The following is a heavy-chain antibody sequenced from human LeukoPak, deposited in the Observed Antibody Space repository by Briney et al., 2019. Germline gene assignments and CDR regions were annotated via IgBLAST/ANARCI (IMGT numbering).Heavy chain of an antibody. D-gene: IGHD3-22*01. Sequence: PGGSLRLSCAASGFTFSSYEMNWVRQAPGKGLEWVSAISGSGGSTYYADSVKGRFTISRDNSKNTLYLQMNSLRAEDTAVYYCAKEESLYYYDSSGYPNWGQGTLVTVSS. CDR3: AKEESLYYYDSSGYPN. CDR2: ISGSGGST. J-gene: IGHJ4*02. V-gene: IGHV3-23*01. CDR1: GFTFSSYE.